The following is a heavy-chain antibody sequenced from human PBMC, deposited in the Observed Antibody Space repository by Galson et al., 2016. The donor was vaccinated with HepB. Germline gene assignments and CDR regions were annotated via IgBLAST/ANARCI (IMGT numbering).Heavy chain of an antibody. Sequence: SLRLSCAASGFTFSTYTMTWVRQAPGKGLEWISAIRGSGSSTFYADSVQGRFTISRDNSRNTLSLQMRSLRAEDAAVYYCAKDASTPWGFLYYFDSWGQGTLVTVSS. CDR3: AKDASTPWGFLYYFDS. V-gene: IGHV3-23*01. D-gene: IGHD3-16*01. CDR2: IRGSGSST. J-gene: IGHJ4*02. CDR1: GFTFSTYT.